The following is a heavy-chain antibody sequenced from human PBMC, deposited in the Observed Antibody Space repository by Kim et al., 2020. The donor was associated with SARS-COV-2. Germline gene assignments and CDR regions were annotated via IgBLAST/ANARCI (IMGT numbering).Heavy chain of an antibody. J-gene: IGHJ6*02. V-gene: IGHV3-33*01. Sequence: GGSLRLSCAASGFTFSSYGMHWVRQAPGKGLEWVAVIWYDGSNKYYADSVKGRFTISRDNSKNTLYLQMNSLRAEDTAVYYCARDPGSYSSSWFGLNYYYYYDMGVWGQGTTVTVSS. CDR1: GFTFSSYG. D-gene: IGHD6-13*01. CDR3: ARDPGSYSSSWFGLNYYYYYDMGV. CDR2: IWYDGSNK.